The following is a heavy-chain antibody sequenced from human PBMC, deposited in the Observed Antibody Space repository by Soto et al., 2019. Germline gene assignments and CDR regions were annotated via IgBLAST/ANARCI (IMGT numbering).Heavy chain of an antibody. J-gene: IGHJ4*02. D-gene: IGHD6-13*01. Sequence: GGSLRLSCAASGFTFSNAWMNWVRQAPGKGLEWVGRIKSKTDGGTTDYAAPVKGRFTISRDDSKNTLYLQMNSLKTEDTAVYYCTTDNTPPDRTPYSSSWKRGYFDYWGQGTLVTVSS. V-gene: IGHV3-15*07. CDR1: GFTFSNAW. CDR2: IKSKTDGGTT. CDR3: TTDNTPPDRTPYSSSWKRGYFDY.